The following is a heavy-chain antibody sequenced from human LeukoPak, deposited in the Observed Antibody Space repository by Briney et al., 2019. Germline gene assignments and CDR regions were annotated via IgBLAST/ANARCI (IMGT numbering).Heavy chain of an antibody. J-gene: IGHJ4*02. V-gene: IGHV3-30*02. D-gene: IGHD3-3*01. CDR2: IRYDGSNK. CDR3: AKATRGITIFGVVTDGYYFDY. Sequence: GGSLRLSCAASGFTFSSYGMHWVRQAPGKGLEWVAFIRYDGSNKYYADSVKGRFTISRDNSKNTLYLQMNSLRAEDTAVYYCAKATRGITIFGVVTDGYYFDYWGQGTLVTVSS. CDR1: GFTFSSYG.